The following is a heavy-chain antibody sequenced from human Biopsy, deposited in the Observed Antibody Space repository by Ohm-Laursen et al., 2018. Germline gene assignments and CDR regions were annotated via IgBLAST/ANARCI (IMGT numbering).Heavy chain of an antibody. CDR1: GFTFSDYY. J-gene: IGHJ4*02. Sequence: SLRLSCAASGFTFSDYYMSWIRQAPGKGLEWLSYVSGSGTTIFYADSVKGRFTVSRDNAKNSLYLQMNSLTVEDTAVYYCARDGAGSHHDYWGQGTLVTVSS. CDR2: VSGSGTTI. D-gene: IGHD3-10*01. V-gene: IGHV3-11*01. CDR3: ARDGAGSHHDY.